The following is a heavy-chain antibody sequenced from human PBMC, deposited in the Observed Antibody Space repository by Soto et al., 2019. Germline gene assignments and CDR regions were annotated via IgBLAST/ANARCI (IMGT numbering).Heavy chain of an antibody. J-gene: IGHJ3*01. CDR1: GFTFGRYV. D-gene: IGHD2-8*02. CDR3: SIVLVEGPIISAFEY. CDR2: MSDDGGSQ. V-gene: IGHV3-30-3*01. Sequence: QVQLVESGGGVVQPGWSLRLSCAASGFTFGRYVIHWLSKAPGKGLVWVAAMSDDGGSQYYTDSVKGRFTIFRDNSKDTLYLQMSCLRPEVTATYYCSIVLVEGPIISAFEYRGQGTIVTVSS.